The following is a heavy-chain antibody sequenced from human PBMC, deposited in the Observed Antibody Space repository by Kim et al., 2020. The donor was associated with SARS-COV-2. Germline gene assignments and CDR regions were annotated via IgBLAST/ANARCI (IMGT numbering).Heavy chain of an antibody. V-gene: IGHV3-30*04. Sequence: GGSLRLSCAASGFTFSSYAMHWVRQAPGKGLEWVAVISYDGSNKYYADSVKGRFTISRDNSKNMLYLQMNSLRAEDTAVYYCARDEAPYGSGSAFDYWG. D-gene: IGHD3-10*01. CDR2: ISYDGSNK. J-gene: IGHJ4*01. CDR3: ARDEAPYGSGSAFDY. CDR1: GFTFSSYA.